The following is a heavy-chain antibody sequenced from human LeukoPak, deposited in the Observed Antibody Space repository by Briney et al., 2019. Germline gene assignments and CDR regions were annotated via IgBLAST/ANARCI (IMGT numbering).Heavy chain of an antibody. CDR3: ARDDQGVNYDILTGYYRAAFGFDY. D-gene: IGHD3-9*01. Sequence: SETLSLTCTVSGGSISSYYWSWIRQPPGKGLEWIGYIYYSGSTNYNPSLKSRVTISVDTSKNQFSLKLSSVTAADTAVYYCARDDQGVNYDILTGYYRAAFGFDYWGQGTLVTVSS. CDR1: GGSISSYY. V-gene: IGHV4-59*12. CDR2: IYYSGST. J-gene: IGHJ4*02.